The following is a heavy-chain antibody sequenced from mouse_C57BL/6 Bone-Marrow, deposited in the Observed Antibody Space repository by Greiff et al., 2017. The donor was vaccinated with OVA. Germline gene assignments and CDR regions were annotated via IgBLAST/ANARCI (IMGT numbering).Heavy chain of an antibody. V-gene: IGHV1-82*01. CDR2: IYPGDGDT. CDR3: ARHEDGYYASYFDY. CDR1: GYAFSSSW. Sequence: VQLVESGPELVKPGASVKISCKASGYAFSSSWMNWVKQRPGRGLEWIGRIYPGDGDTNYNGKFKGKAKLTADKSSTTAYMHLSSLTSEASAVYFCARHEDGYYASYFDYWGQGTTLTVSS. J-gene: IGHJ2*01. D-gene: IGHD2-3*01.